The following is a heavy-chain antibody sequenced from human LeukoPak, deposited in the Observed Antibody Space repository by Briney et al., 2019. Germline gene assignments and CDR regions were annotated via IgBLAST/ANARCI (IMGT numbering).Heavy chain of an antibody. J-gene: IGHJ4*02. CDR2: ISPSGGST. Sequence: ASVKVSCKAFGYTFTSNYMHWVRQAPGQGPEWMGVISPSGGSTTYAQKFQGRVTLTRDMSTSTDYLELSSLRSEDTAVYYCARGYYYDSSGYWPTDWGQGTLVTVSS. CDR1: GYTFTSNY. D-gene: IGHD3-22*01. CDR3: ARGYYYDSSGYWPTD. V-gene: IGHV1-46*01.